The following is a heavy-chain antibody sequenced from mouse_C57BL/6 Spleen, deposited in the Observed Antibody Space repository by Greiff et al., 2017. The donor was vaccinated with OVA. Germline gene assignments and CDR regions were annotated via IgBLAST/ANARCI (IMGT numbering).Heavy chain of an antibody. J-gene: IGHJ1*03. D-gene: IGHD1-1*01. CDR2: IDPENGDT. CDR3: TTVYYYGSSHWYFDV. V-gene: IGHV14-4*01. CDR1: GFNIKDDY. Sequence: DVKLQESGAELVRPGASVKLSCTASGFNIKDDYMHWVKQRPEQGLEWIGWIDPENGDTEYASKFQGKATITADTSSNTAYLQLSSLTSEDTAVYYCTTVYYYGSSHWYFDVWGTGTTVTVSS.